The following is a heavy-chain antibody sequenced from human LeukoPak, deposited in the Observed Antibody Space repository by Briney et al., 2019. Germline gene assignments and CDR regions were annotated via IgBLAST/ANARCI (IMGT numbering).Heavy chain of an antibody. V-gene: IGHV4-59*01. J-gene: IGHJ4*02. Sequence: TPSETLSLTCTVSGGSISSYYWSWIRQPPGKGPEYIGFIHFSGSTNYNPSLADRVTISADTSTNQFSLRLESVTAADTAVYYCARGFMIPLGDGFDSWGQGTLVTVST. D-gene: IGHD3-16*01. CDR2: IHFSGST. CDR3: ARGFMIPLGDGFDS. CDR1: GGSISSYY.